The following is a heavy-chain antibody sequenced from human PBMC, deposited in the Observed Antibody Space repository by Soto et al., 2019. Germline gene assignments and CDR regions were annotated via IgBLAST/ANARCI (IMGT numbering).Heavy chain of an antibody. J-gene: IGHJ5*02. V-gene: IGHV3-23*01. CDR1: GFTFSNYA. CDR2: INRSGEST. D-gene: IGHD3-10*01. CDR3: AKTYYYGSGSFPRFDP. Sequence: EVQLLESGGGLVQPGGSLRLSCAVSGFTFSNYAMSWVRQAPGKGLEWVSGINRSGESTYYVDSVKGRFTISRDNSKNTLYLQMSGLGVEDTAAYYCAKTYYYGSGSFPRFDPWGQGTLVTVSS.